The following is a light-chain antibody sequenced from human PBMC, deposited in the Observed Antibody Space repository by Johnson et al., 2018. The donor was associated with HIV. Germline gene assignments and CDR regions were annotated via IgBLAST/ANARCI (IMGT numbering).Light chain of an antibody. CDR2: ENN. V-gene: IGLV1-51*02. Sequence: QSVLTQPPSVSAAPGQKVTISCSGSSSNIGNNYVSWYQQLPRTAPKLLIYENNKRPSGIPDRFSGSKSGTSATLGITVLQTGDEADYYCGTWDNSLSTGGVFGTGTKVTVL. CDR3: GTWDNSLSTGGV. J-gene: IGLJ1*01. CDR1: SSNIGNNY.